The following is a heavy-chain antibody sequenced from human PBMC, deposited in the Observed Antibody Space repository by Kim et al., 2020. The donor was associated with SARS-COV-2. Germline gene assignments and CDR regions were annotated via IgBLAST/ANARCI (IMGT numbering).Heavy chain of an antibody. V-gene: IGHV4-39*01. D-gene: IGHD3-9*01. J-gene: IGHJ3*02. CDR1: GGSISSSSYY. Sequence: SETLSLTCTVSGGSISSSSYYWGWIRQPPGKGLECIGSIYYSGSTYYNPSLKSRVTISVDTSKNQFSLKLSSVTAADTAVYYCARHGAYFDWLFSDAFDIWGQGTMVTVSS. CDR2: IYYSGST. CDR3: ARHGAYFDWLFSDAFDI.